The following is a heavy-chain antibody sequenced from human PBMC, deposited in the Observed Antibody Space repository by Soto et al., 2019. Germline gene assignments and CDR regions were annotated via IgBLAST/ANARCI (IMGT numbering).Heavy chain of an antibody. Sequence: SEALSLTFTVYGGSISRYYWSWIRQPHVKELAWMGYIYCCGSTNYALSLKSRVIISIVTSKNQLSLKLSSVTAVDTAVYYCARANCHDRSGYYFDYWDQGVLDTVFS. V-gene: IGHV4-59*01. J-gene: IGHJ4*02. CDR3: ARANCHDRSGYYFDY. CDR1: GGSISRYY. D-gene: IGHD3-3*01. CDR2: IYCCGST.